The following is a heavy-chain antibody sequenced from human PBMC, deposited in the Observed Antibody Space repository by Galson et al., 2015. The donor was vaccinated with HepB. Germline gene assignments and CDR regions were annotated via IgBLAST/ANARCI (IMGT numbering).Heavy chain of an antibody. D-gene: IGHD5-18*01. CDR2: ISYDGSNK. CDR1: GFTFSRYG. CDR3: AKDRRYSYGPGSRYYGMDV. V-gene: IGHV3-30*18. J-gene: IGHJ6*02. Sequence: SLRLSCAASGFTFSRYGMHWVRQAPGKGLEWVAVISYDGSNKYYADSVKGRFTISRDNFKKTLYLQMNSLRAEDTAVYYCAKDRRYSYGPGSRYYGMDVWGQGTTVTVSS.